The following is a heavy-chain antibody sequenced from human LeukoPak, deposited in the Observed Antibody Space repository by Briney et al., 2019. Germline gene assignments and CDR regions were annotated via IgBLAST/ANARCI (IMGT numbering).Heavy chain of an antibody. V-gene: IGHV4-30-4*01. CDR3: ARVDCSGGSCYYFDY. Sequence: PSQTLSLTCTVSGGSISSGDYYWSWIRQPPGQGLEWIGYIYYSGSTYYNPSLKSRVTISVDTSKNQFSLELSSVTAADTAVYYCARVDCSGGSCYYFDYWGQGTLVTVSS. CDR2: IYYSGST. J-gene: IGHJ4*02. CDR1: GGSISSGDYY. D-gene: IGHD2-15*01.